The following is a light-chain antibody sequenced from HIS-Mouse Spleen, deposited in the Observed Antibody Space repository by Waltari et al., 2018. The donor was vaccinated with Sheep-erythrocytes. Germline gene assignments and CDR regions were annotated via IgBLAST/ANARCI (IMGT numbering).Light chain of an antibody. V-gene: IGKV3-11*01. CDR1: QRVSSY. Sequence: EIVLTQSPATLSLAPGERATLSCRASQRVSSYLAWYQQKPGQAPRFLIYDASNRATGIPARFSGSESETDFTLTISSLEPEDFAVYYCQRRSNWPPYTFGQGTKLEIK. CDR3: QRRSNWPPYT. J-gene: IGKJ2*01. CDR2: DAS.